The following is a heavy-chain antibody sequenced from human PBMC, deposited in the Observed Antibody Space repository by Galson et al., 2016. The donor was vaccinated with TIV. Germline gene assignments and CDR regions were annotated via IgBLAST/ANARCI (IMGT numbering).Heavy chain of an antibody. J-gene: IGHJ6*02. CDR2: IIPVFGTA. D-gene: IGHD3-16*02. V-gene: IGHV1-69*13. Sequence: SVKVSCKASGGTFKIHSITWVRQAPGQGLEWVGGIIPVFGTANYAQSFRGRVTITADESTNTAYLQLSSLRSEDTAVYYCATVITFGGVIVDGRDYGMDVWGQGTTVTVSS. CDR1: GGTFKIHS. CDR3: ATVITFGGVIVDGRDYGMDV.